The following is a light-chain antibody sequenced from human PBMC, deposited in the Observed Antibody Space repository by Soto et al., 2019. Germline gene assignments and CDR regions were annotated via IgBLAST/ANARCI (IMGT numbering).Light chain of an antibody. CDR2: KAS. Sequence: DIQMTQSPSTLSASIGDRVTITCRTSQSISSWLAWYQQKPGKAPKLLIYKASSLESGVPSRFSGSGSGTEFTLTISSLQPDDLATYYCQQYNKWPPWTFGQGTKVDI. V-gene: IGKV1-5*03. CDR3: QQYNKWPPWT. J-gene: IGKJ1*01. CDR1: QSISSW.